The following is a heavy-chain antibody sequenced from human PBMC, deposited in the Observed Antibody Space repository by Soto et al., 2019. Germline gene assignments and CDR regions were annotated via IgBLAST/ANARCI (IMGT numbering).Heavy chain of an antibody. CDR2: ISESGDYT. CDR1: GFTFSSSA. Sequence: GGSLRLSCAASGFTFSSSAMSWIRQAPGKGLEWVSAISESGDYTFYSDSVKGRFTISRDNSNNTLYLHMNSLRAEDTAQYYCAKENAFKFAAWGQGTLVTVSS. CDR3: AKENAFKFAA. J-gene: IGHJ5*02. D-gene: IGHD1-1*01. V-gene: IGHV3-23*01.